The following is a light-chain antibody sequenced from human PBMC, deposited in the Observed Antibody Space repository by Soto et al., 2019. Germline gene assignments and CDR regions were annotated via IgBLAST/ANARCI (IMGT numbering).Light chain of an antibody. CDR2: EAT. CDR3: CAYAGSGTVV. Sequence: QSALTQPRSVSGSPGQSVTISCTGSSSDVGGYIYVSWFQQHPGKAPKLMIYEATKRPSGVSNRFSGSKSGNTASLTISGLQAEDEADYYCCAYAGSGTVVFGGGTKLTVL. J-gene: IGLJ3*02. CDR1: SSDVGGYIY. V-gene: IGLV2-11*01.